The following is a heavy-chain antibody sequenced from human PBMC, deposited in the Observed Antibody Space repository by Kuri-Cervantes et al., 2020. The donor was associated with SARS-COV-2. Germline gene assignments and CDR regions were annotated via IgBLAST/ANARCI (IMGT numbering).Heavy chain of an antibody. D-gene: IGHD6-13*01. V-gene: IGHV3-53*05. CDR3: AKDTAVGHDPLYYYGMDV. Sequence: GGSLRLSCAASGFTFSDYYMSWIRQAPGKGLEWISVIYSGGSTYYADSVKGRFTISRDNAKNSLYLQMNSLRAEDTALYYCAKDTAVGHDPLYYYGMDVWGQGTTVTVSS. CDR1: GFTFSDYY. CDR2: IYSGGST. J-gene: IGHJ6*02.